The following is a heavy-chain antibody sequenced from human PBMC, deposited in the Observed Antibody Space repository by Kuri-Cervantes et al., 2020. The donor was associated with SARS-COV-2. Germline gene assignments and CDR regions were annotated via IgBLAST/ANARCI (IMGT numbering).Heavy chain of an antibody. V-gene: IGHV2-70*11. J-gene: IGHJ4*02. CDR1: GFSLTTSGMC. Sequence: SGPTLVKPTQTLTLTCTFSGFSLTTSGMCVAWIRQPPGKALEWLARIDWDDGKYYKTSLNSRLSISKDTSKDQVVLTMTNMDPVDTATYYCARIQATTVIADYWGQGTLVTVSS. CDR3: ARIQATTVIADY. CDR2: IDWDDGK. D-gene: IGHD4-11*01.